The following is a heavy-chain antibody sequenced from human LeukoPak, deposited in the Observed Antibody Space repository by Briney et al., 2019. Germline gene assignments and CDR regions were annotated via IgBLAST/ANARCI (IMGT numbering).Heavy chain of an antibody. CDR3: ARDLGCSGGSCYSPSFWFDP. CDR2: IIPIFGTA. Sequence: ASVKVSCKASGGTFSSYAISWVRQAPGQGLEWMGGIIPIFGTANCAQKFQGRVTITADESTSTAYMELSSLRAEDTAVYYCARDLGCSGGSCYSPSFWFDPWGQGTLVTVSS. D-gene: IGHD2-15*01. J-gene: IGHJ5*02. CDR1: GGTFSSYA. V-gene: IGHV1-69*01.